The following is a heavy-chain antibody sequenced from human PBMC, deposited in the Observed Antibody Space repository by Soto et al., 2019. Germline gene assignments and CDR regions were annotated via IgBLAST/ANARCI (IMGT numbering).Heavy chain of an antibody. CDR1: GGSFSGYY. J-gene: IGHJ4*02. CDR3: ARARSWGYSYGNNPIDY. CDR2: INHSGST. V-gene: IGHV4-34*01. D-gene: IGHD5-18*01. Sequence: LTCAVYGGSFSGYYWSWIRQPPGKGLEWIGEINHSGSTNYNPSLKSRVTISVDTSKNQFSLKLSSVTAADTAVYYCARARSWGYSYGNNPIDYWGQGTLVTVSS.